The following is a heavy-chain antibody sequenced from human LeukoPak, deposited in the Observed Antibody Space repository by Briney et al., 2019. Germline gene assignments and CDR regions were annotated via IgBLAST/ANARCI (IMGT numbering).Heavy chain of an antibody. CDR2: IGTTDGST. D-gene: IGHD2/OR15-2a*01. J-gene: IGHJ6*02. V-gene: IGHV3-23*01. CDR3: ARKHLQTPFVFLDV. Sequence: TGGSLRLSCAASGFSFSGYAMSWVRQAPGKGLEWVSHIGTTDGSTFYADSVKGRFTISRDNSKNTLYLQMNSLRAEDTAVYFCARKHLQTPFVFLDVWSQGTTVTVSS. CDR1: GFSFSGYA.